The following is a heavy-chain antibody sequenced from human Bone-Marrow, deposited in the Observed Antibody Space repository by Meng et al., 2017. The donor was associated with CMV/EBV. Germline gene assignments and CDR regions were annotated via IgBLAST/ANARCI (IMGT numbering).Heavy chain of an antibody. Sequence: SETLSLTCAVYGGSFSGYYWSWIRQPPGKGLEWIGEINHSGSTNYNPSLKSRVTISVDTSKNQFSLKLSSVTAADTAVYYCARGGVVVVPAATNWFDPWGQGTLVTV. J-gene: IGHJ5*02. CDR2: INHSGST. V-gene: IGHV4-34*01. CDR3: ARGGVVVVPAATNWFDP. D-gene: IGHD2-2*01. CDR1: GGSFSGYY.